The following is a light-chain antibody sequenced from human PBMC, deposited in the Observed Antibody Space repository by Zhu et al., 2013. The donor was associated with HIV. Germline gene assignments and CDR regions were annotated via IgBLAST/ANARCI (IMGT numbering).Light chain of an antibody. J-gene: IGLJ3*02. CDR1: SGSVSTTYY. CDR2: STX. Sequence: QTVVTQEPSFSVSPGGTVTLTCGLSSGSVSTTYYPSWYQQTPGQAPRTLIYSTXTRSSGVPDRFSGSILGNKAALTITGAQADDESDYYCVLYMGSGIWVFGGGTKLTVL. V-gene: IGLV8-61*01. CDR3: VLYMGSGIWV.